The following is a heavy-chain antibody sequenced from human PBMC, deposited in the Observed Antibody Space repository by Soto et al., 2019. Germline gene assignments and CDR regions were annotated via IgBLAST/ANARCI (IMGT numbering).Heavy chain of an antibody. CDR2: IYYSGST. J-gene: IGHJ5*02. CDR1: AGSISSSTYY. Sequence: SETLSLTCTVSAGSISSSTYYWGWVRQPPGKGLEWIGSIYYSGSTYYNPSLKSRVTISVDTSKNQFSLKLSSVTAADTAVYYCARHLNGRIGVAGFDPWGRGTLVTVSS. D-gene: IGHD6-19*01. CDR3: ARHLNGRIGVAGFDP. V-gene: IGHV4-39*01.